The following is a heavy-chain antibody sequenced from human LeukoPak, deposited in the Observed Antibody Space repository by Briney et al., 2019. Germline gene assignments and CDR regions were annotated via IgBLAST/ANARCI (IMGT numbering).Heavy chain of an antibody. CDR2: ISVSGGST. D-gene: IGHD3-22*01. CDR3: AQLYYDSTGYKFFQH. J-gene: IGHJ1*01. CDR1: GFTFSSYA. V-gene: IGHV3-23*01. Sequence: GGSLRLSCAASGFTFSSYAMSWVRQAPGKGLEWVSDISVSGGSTYYADSVKGRFTISRDNSKNTLYLQMDSLRAEDTAVYYCAQLYYDSTGYKFFQHWGQGTLVTVSS.